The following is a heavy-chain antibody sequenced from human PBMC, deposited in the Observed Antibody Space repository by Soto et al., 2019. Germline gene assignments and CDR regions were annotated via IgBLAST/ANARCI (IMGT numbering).Heavy chain of an antibody. Sequence: QVQLVQSGAEVKKPGASVKVSCKASGYTFTNYGISWVRHAPGQGLEWMAWINTYNGNTNHAQKLQGRVTMTTDTSTSTAYTELRSLRSDDTAVYYCARGVGSGTYYNQYNWFDPWGQGTLVTVSS. CDR2: INTYNGNT. J-gene: IGHJ5*02. V-gene: IGHV1-18*01. D-gene: IGHD3-10*01. CDR1: GYTFTNYG. CDR3: ARGVGSGTYYNQYNWFDP.